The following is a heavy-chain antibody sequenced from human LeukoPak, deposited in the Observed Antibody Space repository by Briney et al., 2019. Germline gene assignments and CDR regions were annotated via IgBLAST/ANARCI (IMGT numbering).Heavy chain of an antibody. D-gene: IGHD1-1*01. CDR1: GVSIITSNSY. V-gene: IGHV4-39*02. Sequence: SETLSLTCTVSGVSIITSNSYWGWIRQPPGKGLEWIGSIYYTGNTYYNASLKSQVSISIDTSKNQFSLRLTSVTAADTAVYYCARDRGTWNDDGFDYWGQGTLVTVSS. CDR3: ARDRGTWNDDGFDY. J-gene: IGHJ4*02. CDR2: IYYTGNT.